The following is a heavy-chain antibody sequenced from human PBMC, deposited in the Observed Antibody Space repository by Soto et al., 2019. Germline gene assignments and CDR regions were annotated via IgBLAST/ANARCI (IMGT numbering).Heavy chain of an antibody. Sequence: GGSLRLSCAASGFTFDDYAMHWVRQAPGKGLEWVSGISWNSGSIGYADSVKGRFTISRDNAKNSLYLQMNSLRAEDTALYYCAKDGEVAAATHYYYMDVWGKGTTVTVS. CDR1: GFTFDDYA. CDR2: ISWNSGSI. J-gene: IGHJ6*03. D-gene: IGHD2-15*01. CDR3: AKDGEVAAATHYYYMDV. V-gene: IGHV3-9*01.